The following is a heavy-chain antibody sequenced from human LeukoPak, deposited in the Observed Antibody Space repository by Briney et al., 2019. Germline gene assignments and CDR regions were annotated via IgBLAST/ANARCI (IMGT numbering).Heavy chain of an antibody. V-gene: IGHV1-69*13. D-gene: IGHD3-22*01. CDR1: GGTFSSYA. CDR3: AREYYYDSSGYHGDYFDY. J-gene: IGHJ4*02. Sequence: SVKVSCKASGGTFSSYAISWVRQDPGQGLEWMGGIIPIFGTANYAQKFQGRVTITADESTSTAYMELSSLRSEDTAVYYCAREYYYDSSGYHGDYFDYWGQGTLVTVSS. CDR2: IIPIFGTA.